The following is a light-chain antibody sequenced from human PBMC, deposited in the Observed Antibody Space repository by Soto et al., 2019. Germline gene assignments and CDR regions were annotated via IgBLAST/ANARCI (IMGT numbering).Light chain of an antibody. CDR3: SSYASSDTYV. V-gene: IGLV2-14*03. Sequence: QSALTQPASVSGSPGQSITISCTGTSSDVGNYNYVSWHQHHPGKAPKLMINDVSNRPSGVSSRFSGSKSGNMASLTISGLQAEDEADYYCSSYASSDTYVFGTGTKLTVL. CDR2: DVS. CDR1: SSDVGNYNY. J-gene: IGLJ1*01.